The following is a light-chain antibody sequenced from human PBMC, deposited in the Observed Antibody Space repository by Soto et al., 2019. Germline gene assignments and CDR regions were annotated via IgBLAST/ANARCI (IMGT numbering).Light chain of an antibody. V-gene: IGLV1-44*01. CDR2: ITD. CDR1: SSNIGVNP. J-gene: IGLJ2*01. Sequence: QPVLTQPPSASGTPGQRVIISCSGSSSNIGVNPVNWYQQFPGTAPKLLMQITDQRPSGVPARFSGSKSGTSASLAISGLQSEDEADYYCAAWDGGLNGAVFGGGTQLTVL. CDR3: AAWDGGLNGAV.